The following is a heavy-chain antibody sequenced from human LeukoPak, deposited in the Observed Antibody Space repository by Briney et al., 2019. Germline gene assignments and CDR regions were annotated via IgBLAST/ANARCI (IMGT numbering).Heavy chain of an antibody. Sequence: SVKVSCKASGGTFSSYAISWVRQAPGQGLEWMGGIIPIFGTANYAQKFQGRVTITADESTSTAYMELSSLRSEDTAVYYCARRILIGYYRFDYWGQGTLVTVSS. V-gene: IGHV1-69*01. CDR3: ARRILIGYYRFDY. CDR2: IIPIFGTA. CDR1: GGTFSSYA. J-gene: IGHJ4*02. D-gene: IGHD3-9*01.